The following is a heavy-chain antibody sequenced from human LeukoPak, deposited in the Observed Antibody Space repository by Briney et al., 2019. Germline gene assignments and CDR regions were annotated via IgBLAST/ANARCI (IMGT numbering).Heavy chain of an antibody. V-gene: IGHV3-48*02. CDR1: GFTFSSYS. CDR2: ISSSSSTI. J-gene: IGHJ4*02. D-gene: IGHD3-16*01. Sequence: GGSLRLSCAASGFTFSSYSMNSVRQAPGKGLEWVSYISSSSSTIYYADSVKGRFTISRDNAKNSLYLQMNSLRDEDTAVYYCARELFSSDYIWGSYYHQFDYWGQGTLVTVSS. CDR3: ARELFSSDYIWGSYYHQFDY.